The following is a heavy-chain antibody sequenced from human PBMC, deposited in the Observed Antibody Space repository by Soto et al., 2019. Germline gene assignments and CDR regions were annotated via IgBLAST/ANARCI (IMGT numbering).Heavy chain of an antibody. V-gene: IGHV3-74*01. Sequence: GGSLRLSCAASGFTFSSYWMHWVRQAPGKGLVWVSRINSDGSSTSYADSVKGRFTISRDNAKNTLYLQMNRLRAEDTAVYYCARECDIVVVSSCYAGPDYWGQGTLVTVSS. J-gene: IGHJ4*02. D-gene: IGHD2-15*01. CDR3: ARECDIVVVSSCYAGPDY. CDR2: INSDGSST. CDR1: GFTFSSYW.